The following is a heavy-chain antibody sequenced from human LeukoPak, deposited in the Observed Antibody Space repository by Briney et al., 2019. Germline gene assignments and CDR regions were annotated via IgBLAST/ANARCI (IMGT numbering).Heavy chain of an antibody. CDR3: ARQPPFVLRYSDWLPFEDY. V-gene: IGHV4-39*01. J-gene: IGHJ4*02. D-gene: IGHD3-9*01. CDR2: IYYSGST. CDR1: GGSISSSSYY. Sequence: SETLSLTCTVSGGSISSSSYYWGWIRQPPGKGLEWVGSIYYSGSTYYNPSLKSRVTISVDTSKNQFSLKLSSVTAADTAVYYCARQPPFVLRYSDWLPFEDYWGQGTLVTVSS.